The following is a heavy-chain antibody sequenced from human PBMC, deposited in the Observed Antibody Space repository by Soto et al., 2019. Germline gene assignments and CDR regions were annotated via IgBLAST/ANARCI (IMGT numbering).Heavy chain of an antibody. Sequence: GGSLRLSSTTSGYNFDDYALTWVRQAPGRGLEWVTFIRSKPAGGTAEYAASVKGRFTFSRDASRSIAYLQMNSLTTEDTGIYFCSRLGPGPATRWFFDSWGPGTQVNVSS. CDR1: GYNFDDYA. J-gene: IGHJ4*02. CDR3: SRLGPGPATRWFFDS. V-gene: IGHV3-49*04. D-gene: IGHD2-15*01. CDR2: IRSKPAGGTA.